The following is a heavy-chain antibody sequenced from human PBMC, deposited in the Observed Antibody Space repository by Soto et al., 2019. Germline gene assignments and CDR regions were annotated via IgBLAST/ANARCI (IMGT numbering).Heavy chain of an antibody. Sequence: QVQLVQSGAEVKKPGASVKVSCKASGYTFTRYGITWVRQARGQGLEWMGWINGYNGNTKYAQKLQGRVTMTTDTSTSTAYMELRSLTSDDTAVYYCAREGDYPYYYYGMDVWGQGTTVTVPS. D-gene: IGHD4-17*01. CDR2: INGYNGNT. J-gene: IGHJ6*02. V-gene: IGHV1-18*01. CDR1: GYTFTRYG. CDR3: AREGDYPYYYYGMDV.